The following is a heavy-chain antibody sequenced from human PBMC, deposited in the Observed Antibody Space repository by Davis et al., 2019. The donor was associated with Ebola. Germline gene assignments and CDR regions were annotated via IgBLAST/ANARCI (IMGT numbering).Heavy chain of an antibody. CDR1: GGSISTYY. CDR2: INHSGST. CDR3: ARGGTGYSGYDPRRYFDY. V-gene: IGHV4-34*01. J-gene: IGHJ4*02. D-gene: IGHD5-12*01. Sequence: PSETLSLTCTVSGGSISTYYWTWIRQPPGKGLEWIGEINHSGSTNYNPSLKSRVTISVDTSKNQFSLKLSSVTAADTAVYYCARGGTGYSGYDPRRYFDYWGQGTLVTVSS.